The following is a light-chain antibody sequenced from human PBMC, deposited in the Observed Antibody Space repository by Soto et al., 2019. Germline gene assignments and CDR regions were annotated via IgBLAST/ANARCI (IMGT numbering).Light chain of an antibody. V-gene: IGLV1-40*01. CDR3: QSYDSSLSGVV. Sequence: QSVLTQPPSVSGAPGQRVTISCTGSSXNIGAGYDVHWYQQLPGTAPKLLIYGNSNRPSGVPDRFSGSKSGTSASLAITGXXAXXXXXXXCQSYDSSLSGVVFGGGTKLTVL. CDR1: SXNIGAGYD. J-gene: IGLJ2*01. CDR2: GNS.